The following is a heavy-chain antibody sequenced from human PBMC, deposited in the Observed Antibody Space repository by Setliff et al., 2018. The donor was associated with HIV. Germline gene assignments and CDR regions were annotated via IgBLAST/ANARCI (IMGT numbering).Heavy chain of an antibody. CDR3: ARGSPIVWFGEFLYPEIDY. D-gene: IGHD3-10*01. CDR1: GGTFSSYA. V-gene: IGHV1-69*05. CDR2: IIPIFGTA. Sequence: SVKVSCKASGGTFSSYAISWVRQAPGQGLEWMGGIIPIFGTANYAQKFQGRVTIATDESTSTAYMELSRLRSEDTAVYYCARGSPIVWFGEFLYPEIDYWGQGSLVTVSS. J-gene: IGHJ4*02.